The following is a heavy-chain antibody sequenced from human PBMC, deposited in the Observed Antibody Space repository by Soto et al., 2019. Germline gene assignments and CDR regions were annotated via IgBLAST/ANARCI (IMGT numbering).Heavy chain of an antibody. CDR1: GFTFNSND. CDR2: ISGSGGRT. V-gene: IGHV3-23*01. J-gene: IGHJ5*02. CDR3: AKSPSFVLVPTTIGGSKWLDP. Sequence: SLRLSCAVSGFTFNSNDMTWVRQAPGKGLEWVSAISGSGGRTYYANSVMGRFTISRDNSKNSLYLHMNSLRAEDTAVYYCAKSPSFVLVPTTIGGSKWLDPWGQGALVTVSS. D-gene: IGHD2-2*02.